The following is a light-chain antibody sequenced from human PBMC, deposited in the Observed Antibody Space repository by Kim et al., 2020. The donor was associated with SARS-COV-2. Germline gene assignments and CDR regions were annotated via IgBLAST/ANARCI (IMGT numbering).Light chain of an antibody. V-gene: IGLV1-44*01. CDR1: ISNIGSNS. CDR3: AAWDDSLNAVV. Sequence: GRRVTIPCSGNISNIGSNSVNWYQQLPGTTPKLLISKSHQRPSGVPDRFSGSKSGTSASLAISGLQSEDEADYYCAAWDDSLNAVVFGGGTQLTVL. CDR2: KSH. J-gene: IGLJ2*01.